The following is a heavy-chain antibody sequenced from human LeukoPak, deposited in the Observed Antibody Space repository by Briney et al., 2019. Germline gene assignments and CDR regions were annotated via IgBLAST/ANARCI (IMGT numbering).Heavy chain of an antibody. Sequence: GSLRLSCVASGFTFTKCAMSWIRQAPGKGLEWVAIITATGDTAYYADSVKGRFTISRDNSRNTVYMQMDGLRAEGTAIYYCAGDRNSDWYSPLDYWGQGSQVTVSP. CDR3: AGDRNSDWYSPLDY. J-gene: IGHJ4*02. V-gene: IGHV3-23*01. CDR1: GFTFTKCA. CDR2: ITATGDTA. D-gene: IGHD6-19*01.